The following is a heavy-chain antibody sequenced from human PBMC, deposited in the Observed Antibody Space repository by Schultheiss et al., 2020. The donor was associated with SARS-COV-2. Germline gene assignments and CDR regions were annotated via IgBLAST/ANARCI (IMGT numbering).Heavy chain of an antibody. D-gene: IGHD6-6*01. Sequence: ASVKVSCKASGYTFTSYGISWVRQAPGQGPEWMGWISVYNGNTHYAQKLQGRVTMTTDTSTSTAYMELSSLRSEDTAVYYCARGSIAAPLFDYWGQGTLVTVSS. J-gene: IGHJ4*02. V-gene: IGHV1-18*01. CDR3: ARGSIAAPLFDY. CDR1: GYTFTSYG. CDR2: ISVYNGNT.